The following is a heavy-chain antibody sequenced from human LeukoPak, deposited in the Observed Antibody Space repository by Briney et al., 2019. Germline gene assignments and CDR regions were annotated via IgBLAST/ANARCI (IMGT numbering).Heavy chain of an antibody. J-gene: IGHJ4*02. D-gene: IGHD6-19*01. CDR3: ARVRAVAGTPFDY. Sequence: SETLSLTCTVSGGSISSSSYYWGWIRQPPGKGLEWIGSIYYSGSTYYNPSLKSRVTISLDTSKNQFSLKVRSVTAADTAVYFCARVRAVAGTPFDYWGQGTLVTVSS. CDR2: IYYSGST. V-gene: IGHV4-39*07. CDR1: GGSISSSSYY.